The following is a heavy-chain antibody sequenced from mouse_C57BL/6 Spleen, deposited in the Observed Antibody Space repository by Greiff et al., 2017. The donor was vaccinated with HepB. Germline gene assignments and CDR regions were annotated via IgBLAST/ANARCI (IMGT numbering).Heavy chain of an antibody. Sequence: EVKLVESGEGLVKPGGSLKLSCAASGFTFSSYAMSWVRQTPEKRLEWVAYISSGGDYIYYADTVKGRFTISRDNARNTLYLQMSSLKSEDTAMYYCTRGYGYDGAMDYWGQGTSVTVSS. J-gene: IGHJ4*01. CDR2: ISSGGDYI. CDR1: GFTFSSYA. V-gene: IGHV5-9-1*02. D-gene: IGHD2-2*01. CDR3: TRGYGYDGAMDY.